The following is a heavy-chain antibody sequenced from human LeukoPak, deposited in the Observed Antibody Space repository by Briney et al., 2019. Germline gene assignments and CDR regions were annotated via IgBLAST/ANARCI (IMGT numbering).Heavy chain of an antibody. CDR3: ARSRRYGSGSYYNGNRDYFDY. V-gene: IGHV4-31*03. CDR1: GGSINSGGYY. D-gene: IGHD3-10*01. J-gene: IGHJ4*02. Sequence: SETLSLTCTVSGGSINSGGYYWSWIRQHPGKGLEWIAYIYYSGSTYYNPSLKSRVTISVDTSKNQFSLKLSSATAADTAVYYCARSRRYGSGSYYNGNRDYFDYWGQGTLVTVSS. CDR2: IYYSGST.